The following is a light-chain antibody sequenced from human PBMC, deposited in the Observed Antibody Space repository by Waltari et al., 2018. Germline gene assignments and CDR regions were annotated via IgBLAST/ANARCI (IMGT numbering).Light chain of an antibody. CDR3: QAWDSNVAV. Sequence: SFELIQPPSESVSPGQTASVSCSGAELGDKYVYWYQQKPGQSPMLVMFQDNKRPSGIPGRFSGSNSENTATLTISETQAIDEADYYCQAWDSNVAVFGRGTKVTVL. CDR1: ELGDKY. V-gene: IGLV3-1*01. J-gene: IGLJ3*02. CDR2: QDN.